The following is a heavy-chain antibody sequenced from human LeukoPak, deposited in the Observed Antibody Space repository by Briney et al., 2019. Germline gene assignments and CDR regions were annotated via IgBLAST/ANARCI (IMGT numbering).Heavy chain of an antibody. CDR3: ARVRPGSSGSYYRTS. J-gene: IGHJ4*02. Sequence: TGGSLRLSCVGAGFPFSDFQMSWIRQAPGKGLEWVSYITSGGGFKYYADSVKGRFSISRDDSKNSVFLQMNSLRVEDTAVYYCARVRPGSSGSYYRTSWGQGTLVTVSS. CDR2: ITSGGGFK. CDR1: GFPFSDFQ. D-gene: IGHD3-22*01. V-gene: IGHV3-11*04.